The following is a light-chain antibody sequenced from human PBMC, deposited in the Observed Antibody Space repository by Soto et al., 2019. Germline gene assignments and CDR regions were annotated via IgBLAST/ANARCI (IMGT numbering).Light chain of an antibody. CDR1: SSDVGGYNY. CDR3: SSYAGSNNLVV. CDR2: EVS. Sequence: QSVLTQPPSASGSPGQSVTISCTGTSSDVGGYNYVSWYQQHPGKAPKLMIYEVSKRPSGVSDRFSGSKSGNTASLTVSGLQAEDEADYYCSSYAGSNNLVVFGGGTKVTVL. J-gene: IGLJ2*01. V-gene: IGLV2-8*01.